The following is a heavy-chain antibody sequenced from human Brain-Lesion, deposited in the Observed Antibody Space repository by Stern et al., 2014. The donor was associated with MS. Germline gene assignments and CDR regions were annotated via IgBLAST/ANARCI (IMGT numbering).Heavy chain of an antibody. CDR1: GGSISSGGYY. V-gene: IGHV4-61*02. Sequence: LVQESGPGLVKPSQTLSLSCTVSGGSISSGGYYWSWIRQPAGKGLEWIGRIFNRGSTSYNPPLKSRVTISKDTSKNQFSLRLNSMTAADTAVYYCARGRVVPGFQYYATDVWGQGTTVIVSS. J-gene: IGHJ6*02. CDR2: IFNRGST. CDR3: ARGRVVPGFQYYATDV. D-gene: IGHD2-2*01.